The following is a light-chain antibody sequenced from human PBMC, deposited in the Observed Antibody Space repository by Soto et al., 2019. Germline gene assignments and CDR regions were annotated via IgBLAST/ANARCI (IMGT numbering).Light chain of an antibody. Sequence: EIVMTQSPATLSVSPGERVTLSCRASQSVSSYLAWYQQKPGQAPRLLIYDASNRATGIPARFSGSGSGTDFTLTISSLEPEDFAVYYCQQRSNWLLTFGQGTRLEI. CDR1: QSVSSY. J-gene: IGKJ5*01. CDR2: DAS. CDR3: QQRSNWLLT. V-gene: IGKV3-11*01.